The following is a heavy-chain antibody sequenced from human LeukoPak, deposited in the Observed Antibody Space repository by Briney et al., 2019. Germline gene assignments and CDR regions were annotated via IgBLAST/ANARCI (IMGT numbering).Heavy chain of an antibody. CDR1: GFTFSSYA. V-gene: IGHV3-30*04. CDR2: ISYDGSNK. J-gene: IGHJ4*02. Sequence: GRSLRPSCAASGFTFSSYAMHWVRQAPGKGLEWVAVISYDGSNKYYADSVKGRFTISRDNSKNTLYLQMSSLRAEDTAVYYCARARYSGSYYGYYFDYWGQGTLVTVSS. D-gene: IGHD1-26*01. CDR3: ARARYSGSYYGYYFDY.